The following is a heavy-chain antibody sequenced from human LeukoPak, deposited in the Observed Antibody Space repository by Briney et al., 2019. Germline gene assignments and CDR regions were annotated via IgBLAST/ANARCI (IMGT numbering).Heavy chain of an antibody. Sequence: ASVKVSCKTSGYTFTAYYMHWVRQAPGQRLEWMGWINPDSGGTNYAQKFQGRVTMSRDTSISTAYMELSRLRSDDTAVYYCARVSREIWFGELFYFGYWGQGTLVTVSS. V-gene: IGHV1-2*02. CDR2: INPDSGGT. CDR3: ARVSREIWFGELFYFGY. CDR1: GYTFTAYY. J-gene: IGHJ4*02. D-gene: IGHD3-10*01.